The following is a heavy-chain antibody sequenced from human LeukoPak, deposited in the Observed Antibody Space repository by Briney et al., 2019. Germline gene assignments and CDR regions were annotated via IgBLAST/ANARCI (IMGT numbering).Heavy chain of an antibody. CDR1: GFTFTSSA. Sequence: SVKVSCKASGFTFTSSAMQWVRQARGQRLEWIGWIVVGSGNTNYAQKFQEGVTITRDMSTSTAYMELSSLRSEDTAVYYCAADLDVWGSYRLDYWGQGTLVTVSS. CDR3: AADLDVWGSYRLDY. V-gene: IGHV1-58*02. D-gene: IGHD3-16*02. J-gene: IGHJ4*02. CDR2: IVVGSGNT.